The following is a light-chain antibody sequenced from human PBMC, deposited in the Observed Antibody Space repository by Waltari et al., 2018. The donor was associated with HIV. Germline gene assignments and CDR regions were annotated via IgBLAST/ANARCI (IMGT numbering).Light chain of an antibody. CDR3: QVWDNSSDHPGV. J-gene: IGLJ1*01. CDR1: TLYHDT. Sequence: YVLTQPPSVSVAPGQTARVICGGDTLYHDTLQCFQQKPGQGPVLVVYDNTNRPLGIPERFSGSKSENTATLTISRVEAGDEADYYCQVWDNSSDHPGVFGTGTTVTVL. CDR2: DNT. V-gene: IGLV3-21*02.